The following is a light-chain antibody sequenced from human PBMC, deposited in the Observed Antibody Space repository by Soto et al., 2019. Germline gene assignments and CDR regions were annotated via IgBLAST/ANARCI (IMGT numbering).Light chain of an antibody. CDR1: QDIRND. J-gene: IGKJ1*01. V-gene: IGKV1-6*01. Sequence: AIQMTQSPSSLSASVGDRVTITCRASQDIRNDLAWYQQKPGQAPHLLIFAAFNLQSGVPSRFSGGGSGTHFTLTISSLQPDDFATYYCLQYYKFSWTFGQGTQVDIK. CDR3: LQYYKFSWT. CDR2: AAF.